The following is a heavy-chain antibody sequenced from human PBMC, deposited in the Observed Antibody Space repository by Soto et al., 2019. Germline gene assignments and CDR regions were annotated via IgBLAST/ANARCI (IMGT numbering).Heavy chain of an antibody. D-gene: IGHD6-19*01. CDR3: ARDLSGKYSSGSNDAFDI. Sequence: GGSLRLSCAASGFTFSSYSMNWVRQAPGKGLEWVSSISSSSSYIYYADSVKGRFTISRDNAKNSLYLQMNSLRAEDTAVYYCARDLSGKYSSGSNDAFDIWGQGTMVTVSS. V-gene: IGHV3-21*01. CDR2: ISSSSSYI. CDR1: GFTFSSYS. J-gene: IGHJ3*02.